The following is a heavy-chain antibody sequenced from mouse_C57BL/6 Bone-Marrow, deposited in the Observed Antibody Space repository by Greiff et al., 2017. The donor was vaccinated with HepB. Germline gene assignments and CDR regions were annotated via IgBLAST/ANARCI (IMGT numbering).Heavy chain of an antibody. V-gene: IGHV1-42*01. J-gene: IGHJ4*01. CDR2: INPSTGGT. CDR3: ARDEGYAMDY. Sequence: EVKLMESGPELVKPGASVKISCKASGYSFTGYYMNWVKQSPEKSLEWIGEINPSTGGTTYNQKFKAKATLTVDKSSSTAYMQLKSLTSEDSAVYYCARDEGYAMDYWGQGTSVTVSS. CDR1: GYSFTGYY.